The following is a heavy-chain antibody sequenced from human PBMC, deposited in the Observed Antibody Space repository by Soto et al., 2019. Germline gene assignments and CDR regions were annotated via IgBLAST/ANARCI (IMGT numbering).Heavy chain of an antibody. CDR2: IIPIFDTS. D-gene: IGHD2-15*01. CDR1: EVTFSTYA. CDR3: AKSSRGSVDFYSEFDD. J-gene: IGHJ4*03. V-gene: IGHV1-69*06. Sequence: QEQLVQSGAEVKRPGSSVKVSCKASEVTFSTYAIGWVRQAPGQGLEWMGGIIPIFDTSDYAQKYHGRVTITAIKASDTAYMAQSSLRCEDTAVYYCAKSSRGSVDFYSEFDDWGQGTMVTVSS.